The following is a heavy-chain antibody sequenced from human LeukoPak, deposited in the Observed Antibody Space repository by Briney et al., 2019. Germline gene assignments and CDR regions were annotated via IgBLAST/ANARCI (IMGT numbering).Heavy chain of an antibody. J-gene: IGHJ4*02. Sequence: PGRSLRLSCAASGFTFSTYGMHWVRQAPGKGLEWVAVISYDGSNKYYADSVKGRFTISRDNSKNTLYLQMNSLRAEDTAVYYCAKDQAIGRDGYNSLRYYFDYWGQGTPVTVSS. CDR1: GFTFSTYG. D-gene: IGHD5-24*01. V-gene: IGHV3-30*18. CDR2: ISYDGSNK. CDR3: AKDQAIGRDGYNSLRYYFDY.